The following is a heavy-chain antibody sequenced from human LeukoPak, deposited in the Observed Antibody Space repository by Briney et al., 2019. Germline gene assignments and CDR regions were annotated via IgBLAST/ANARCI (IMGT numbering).Heavy chain of an antibody. Sequence: GGSLRLSCAASGLTFRNSAMSWVRQAPGKGLEWVSGISGSGGDTNYADSVKGRFTISRDNSKNTLYLQMNSLRAEDTAVYYCAPTDCSGGSCYGNWFDPWGQGTLVTVSS. CDR3: APTDCSGGSCYGNWFDP. D-gene: IGHD2-15*01. CDR1: GLTFRNSA. CDR2: ISGSGGDT. V-gene: IGHV3-23*01. J-gene: IGHJ5*02.